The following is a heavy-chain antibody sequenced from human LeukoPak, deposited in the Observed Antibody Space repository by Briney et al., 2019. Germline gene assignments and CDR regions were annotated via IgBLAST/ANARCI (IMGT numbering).Heavy chain of an antibody. Sequence: ASVKVSCKASGYIFTSYAIHWVRQAPGQRLEWMGWINAGNGNTKYSQEFQGRVTITRDTSASTAYMELSSLRSEDMAVYYCARDSGYSYGYDYYYMDVWGKGTTVTVSS. CDR3: ARDSGYSYGYDYYYMDV. CDR2: INAGNGNT. CDR1: GYIFTSYA. D-gene: IGHD5-18*01. J-gene: IGHJ6*03. V-gene: IGHV1-3*03.